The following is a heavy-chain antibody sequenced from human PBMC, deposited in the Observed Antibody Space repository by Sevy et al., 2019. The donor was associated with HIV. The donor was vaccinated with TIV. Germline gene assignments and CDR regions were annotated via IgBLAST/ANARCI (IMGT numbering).Heavy chain of an antibody. V-gene: IGHV3-9*01. J-gene: IGHJ5*02. Sequence: GGSLRLSCVGSGFVFEDFAVHWVRRSPGKGLEWVSGITGNGQKKFYEGSVKGRFSISRDNARKSLYLQMNNMNFDDTAFYYCVRDMSPTLSTGHNWFDLWGHGTLVTVSS. D-gene: IGHD2-8*01. CDR1: GFVFEDFA. CDR2: ITGNGQKK. CDR3: VRDMSPTLSTGHNWFDL.